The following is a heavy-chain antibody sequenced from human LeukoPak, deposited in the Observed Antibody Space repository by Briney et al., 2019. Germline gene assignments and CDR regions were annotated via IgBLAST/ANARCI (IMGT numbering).Heavy chain of an antibody. D-gene: IGHD5-18*01. CDR2: INPNSGGT. V-gene: IGHV1-2*02. J-gene: IGHJ4*02. Sequence: ASVKVSCKASGYTFTGYYMHWVRQAPGQGLEWMGWINPNSGGTNYAQKFQGRVTMTRDTSISTAYMELSRLRPDDTALYYCARNLPGLHTAVDYWGQGTLVTVSS. CDR1: GYTFTGYY. CDR3: ARNLPGLHTAVDY.